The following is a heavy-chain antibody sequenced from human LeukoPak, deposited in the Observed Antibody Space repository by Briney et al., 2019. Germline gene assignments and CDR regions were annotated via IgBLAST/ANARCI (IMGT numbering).Heavy chain of an antibody. V-gene: IGHV3-7*03. CDR3: ASRRYCSSTSCYYYYYGMDV. CDR2: IKQDGSEK. Sequence: GGSLRLSCAASGFTFSSYWMSWVRQAPGKGLEWVANIKQDGSEKYYVDSVKGRFTISRDNAKNSLYLQMNSLRGENTDVYYCASRRYCSSTSCYYYYYGMDVWGKGTTVTVSS. J-gene: IGHJ6*04. CDR1: GFTFSSYW. D-gene: IGHD2-2*01.